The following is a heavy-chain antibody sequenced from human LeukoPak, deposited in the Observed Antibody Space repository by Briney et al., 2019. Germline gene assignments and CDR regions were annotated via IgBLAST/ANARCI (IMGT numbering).Heavy chain of an antibody. Sequence: PGGSLRLSCAASGFTFSSYAMHWVRQAPGKGLEWVAVIAYDGSNKYYADSVKGRCTIARDNSKNTLYLQMNSLRAEDTAVYYCARGDDQGYCSGGSCYDGFGFDYWGQGTLVTVSS. CDR2: IAYDGSNK. CDR3: ARGDDQGYCSGGSCYDGFGFDY. J-gene: IGHJ4*02. CDR1: GFTFSSYA. D-gene: IGHD2-15*01. V-gene: IGHV3-30*04.